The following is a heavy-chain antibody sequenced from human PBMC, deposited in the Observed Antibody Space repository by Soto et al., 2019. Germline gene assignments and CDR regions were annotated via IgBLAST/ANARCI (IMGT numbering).Heavy chain of an antibody. CDR2: ISAYNGNT. Sequence: GPSVKVSCKASGYTFTSYGISWVRQAPGQGLEWMGWISAYNGNTNYAQKLQGRVTMTTDTSTSTAYMELRSLRSDDTAVYYCARVGAYYYDSSGSQGAFDIWGQGTMVTVSS. J-gene: IGHJ3*02. V-gene: IGHV1-18*01. CDR1: GYTFTSYG. CDR3: ARVGAYYYDSSGSQGAFDI. D-gene: IGHD3-22*01.